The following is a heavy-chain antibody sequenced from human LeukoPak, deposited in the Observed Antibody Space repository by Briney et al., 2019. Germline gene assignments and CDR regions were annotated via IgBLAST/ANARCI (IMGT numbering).Heavy chain of an antibody. CDR3: ATGTMVRGVIHY. CDR1: GYTLTELS. D-gene: IGHD3-10*01. V-gene: IGHV1-24*01. CDR2: FDPEDGET. J-gene: IGHJ4*02. Sequence: ASVKVSRKVSGYTLTELSMHWVRQAPGKGLEWMGGFDPEDGETIYAQKFQGRVTMTEDTSTDTAYMELSSLRSEDTAVYYCATGTMVRGVIHYWGQGTLVTVSS.